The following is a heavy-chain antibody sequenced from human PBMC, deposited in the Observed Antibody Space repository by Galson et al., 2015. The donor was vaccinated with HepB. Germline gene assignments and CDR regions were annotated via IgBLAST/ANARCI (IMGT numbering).Heavy chain of an antibody. J-gene: IGHJ6*02. V-gene: IGHV3-30*02. Sequence: SLRLSCAASGFTFSSYGMHWVRQAPGKGLEWVAFIRYDGSNKYYADSVKGRFTISRDNSKNTLYLQMNSLRAEDTAVYYCAKVLCTSCKRTYGMDVWGQGTTVTVSS. CDR3: AKVLCTSCKRTYGMDV. D-gene: IGHD2-2*01. CDR1: GFTFSSYG. CDR2: IRYDGSNK.